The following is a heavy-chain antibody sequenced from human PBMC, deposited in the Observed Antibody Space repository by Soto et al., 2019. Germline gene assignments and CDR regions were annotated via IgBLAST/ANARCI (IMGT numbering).Heavy chain of an antibody. V-gene: IGHV4-34*01. D-gene: IGHD5-18*01. J-gene: IGHJ4*02. CDR1: GGSFSGYY. CDR2: INRSGST. CDR3: ARSPNVDTAMVTWDY. Sequence: SETLSLTCAVYGGSFSGYYWSWIRQPPGKGLEWIGEINRSGSTNYNPSLKSRVTISVDTSKNQFSLKLSSVTAADTAMYYCARSPNVDTAMVTWDYWGQGTLVTVS.